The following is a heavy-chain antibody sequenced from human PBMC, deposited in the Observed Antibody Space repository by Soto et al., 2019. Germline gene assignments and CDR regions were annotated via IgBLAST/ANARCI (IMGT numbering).Heavy chain of an antibody. CDR2: ISYDGSNK. CDR3: ARDGYYGSGSYANY. V-gene: IGHV3-30-3*01. Sequence: ESGGGVVQPGRSLRLSCAASGFTFSSYAMHWVRQAPGKGLEWVAVISYDGSNKYYADSVKGRFTISRDNSKNTLYLQMNSLRAEDTAVYYCARDGYYGSGSYANYWGQGTLVTVSS. J-gene: IGHJ4*02. CDR1: GFTFSSYA. D-gene: IGHD3-10*01.